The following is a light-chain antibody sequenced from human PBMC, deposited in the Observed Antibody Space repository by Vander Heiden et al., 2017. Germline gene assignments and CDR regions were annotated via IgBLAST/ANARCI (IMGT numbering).Light chain of an antibody. CDR3: QSYDSSLSAVV. CDR1: SHNIGAGYD. J-gene: IGLJ2*01. CDR2: GNS. Sequence: QSVLTQPPLVSGAPAQRVTISCTGSSHNIGAGYDVHWYQQLPGTAPKLLIYGNSNRPSGVPDRFSGSKSGTSASLAITGLQAEDEADYYCQSYDSSLSAVVFGGGTKLTVL. V-gene: IGLV1-40*01.